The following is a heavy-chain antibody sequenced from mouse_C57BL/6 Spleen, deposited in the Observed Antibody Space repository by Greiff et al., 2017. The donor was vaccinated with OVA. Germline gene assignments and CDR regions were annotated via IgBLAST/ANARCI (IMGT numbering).Heavy chain of an antibody. V-gene: IGHV5-6*01. CDR2: LSSGGSYT. Sequence: VQLQQSGGDLVKPGGSLKLSCAASGFTFSSYGMSWVRQTPDKRLEWVATLSSGGSYTYYPDSVKGRFTISRDNAKNTLYLQMSSLKSEDTAMYYCAVRFTTVVATNYFDYWGQGTTLTVSS. CDR3: AVRFTTVVATNYFDY. D-gene: IGHD1-1*01. CDR1: GFTFSSYG. J-gene: IGHJ2*01.